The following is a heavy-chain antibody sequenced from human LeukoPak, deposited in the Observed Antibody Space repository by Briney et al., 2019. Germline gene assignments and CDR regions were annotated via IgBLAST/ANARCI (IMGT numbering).Heavy chain of an antibody. CDR1: GGSISSYY. V-gene: IGHV4-4*07. D-gene: IGHD2-2*02. CDR2: IYTSGST. Sequence: SETLSLTCTVSGGSISSYYWSWIRQPAGKGLEWIGRIYTSGSTNYNPSLKSRVTMSVDTSKNQFSLKLSSVTAADTAVYYCARDGYCSSTSCYRALGLWGQGTLVTVSS. J-gene: IGHJ4*02. CDR3: ARDGYCSSTSCYRALGL.